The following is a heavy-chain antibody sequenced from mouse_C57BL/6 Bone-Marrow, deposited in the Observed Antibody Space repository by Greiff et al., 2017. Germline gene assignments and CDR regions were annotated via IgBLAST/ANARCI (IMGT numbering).Heavy chain of an antibody. Sequence: EVQLQQSGPELVKPGASVKISCKASGYSFTDYNMNWVKQSNGKSLEWIGVINPNYGTTSYNQKFKGKATLTVDQSSSTAYMQLNSLTSEDSAVYYCVYYGSSSYYAMDYWGQGTSVTVSS. CDR2: INPNYGTT. CDR1: GYSFTDYN. J-gene: IGHJ4*01. D-gene: IGHD1-1*01. V-gene: IGHV1-39*01. CDR3: VYYGSSSYYAMDY.